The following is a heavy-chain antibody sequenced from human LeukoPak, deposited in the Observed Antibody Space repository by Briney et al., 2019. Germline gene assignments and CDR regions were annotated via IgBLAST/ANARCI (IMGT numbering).Heavy chain of an antibody. V-gene: IGHV3-30*04. CDR3: AKVGYYDFWSGQYDAFDI. CDR1: GFTFSSYP. J-gene: IGHJ3*02. D-gene: IGHD3-3*01. Sequence: PGGSLRLSCAASGFTFSSYPMHWVRQAPGKGLEWVAVISYDGRNEYYADSVKGRFTISRDNAKNTLYLQMNSLRAEDTAVYYCAKVGYYDFWSGQYDAFDIWGQGTMVTVSS. CDR2: ISYDGRNE.